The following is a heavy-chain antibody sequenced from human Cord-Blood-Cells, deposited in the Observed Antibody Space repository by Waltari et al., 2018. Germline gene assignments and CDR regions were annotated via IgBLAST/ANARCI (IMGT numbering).Heavy chain of an antibody. Sequence: HLKRQESRPGPLKPSESLSLTCTGSGGSLSSSRYHRGWLRQPPGKGLEWSGSIYDSGGTYYNPSLKSRVTISVDTSKNQFSLKLSSVTAADTAVYYCASGGSGMGNAFDIWGQGTMVTDSS. V-gene: IGHV4-39*01. CDR1: GGSLSSSRYH. CDR3: ASGGSGMGNAFDI. D-gene: IGHD3-16*01. J-gene: IGHJ3*02. CDR2: IYDSGGT.